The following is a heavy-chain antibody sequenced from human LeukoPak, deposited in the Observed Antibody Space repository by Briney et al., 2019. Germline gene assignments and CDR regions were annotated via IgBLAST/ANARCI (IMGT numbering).Heavy chain of an antibody. V-gene: IGHV4-34*01. CDR3: ARDLNYYDSSGYPLP. D-gene: IGHD3-22*01. J-gene: IGHJ5*02. CDR1: GGSFRGYY. Sequence: SETLSLTCAVYGGSFRGYYWSWIRQPPGKGLEWIGEINHSGSTNYNPSLKSRVTISVDTSKNQFSLKLSFVTAADTAVYYCARDLNYYDSSGYPLPWGQGTLVTVSS. CDR2: INHSGST.